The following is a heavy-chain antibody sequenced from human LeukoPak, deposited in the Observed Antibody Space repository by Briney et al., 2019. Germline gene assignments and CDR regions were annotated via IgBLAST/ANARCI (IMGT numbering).Heavy chain of an antibody. J-gene: IGHJ6*03. CDR3: ARSGELLPWRYYYYMDV. V-gene: IGHV4-39*01. CDR1: GGSISSSSYY. Sequence: PSQTLSLTCTVSGGSISSSSYYWGWIRQPPGKGLKWIGSIYYSGSTYYNPSLKSRVTISVDTSKNQFSLKLSSVTAADTAVYYCARSGELLPWRYYYYMDVWGKGTTVTISS. CDR2: IYYSGST. D-gene: IGHD3-10*01.